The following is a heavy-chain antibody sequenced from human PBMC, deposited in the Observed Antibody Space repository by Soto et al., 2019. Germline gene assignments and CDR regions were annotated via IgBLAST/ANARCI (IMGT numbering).Heavy chain of an antibody. J-gene: IGHJ4*01. D-gene: IGHD1-1*01. CDR1: GFTFATYA. Sequence: LRLSCAASGFTFATYAMSWVRQAPGKGLEWVSAISATGISTHYADSVKGRVTISRDNSANTLSLEMSSLTAEDTAVYYCARDKDTSSWTGFDFWGHGTLVTVSS. CDR2: ISATGIST. V-gene: IGHV3-23*01. CDR3: ARDKDTSSWTGFDF.